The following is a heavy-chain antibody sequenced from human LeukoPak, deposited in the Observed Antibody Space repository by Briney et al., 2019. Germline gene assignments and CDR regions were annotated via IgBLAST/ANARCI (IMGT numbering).Heavy chain of an antibody. J-gene: IGHJ4*02. D-gene: IGHD3-16*01. CDR1: GYRFSNYW. Sequence: GESLQISCQGSGYRFSNYWIGWVRQMPGKGLEWMGVTGFSDTRYNPSFRGQVTISADKSINTAYLQWSSLKASDTAIYYCARLLGTGTPFDDWGQGTLVTVSS. CDR2: TGFSDT. V-gene: IGHV5-51*01. CDR3: ARLLGTGTPFDD.